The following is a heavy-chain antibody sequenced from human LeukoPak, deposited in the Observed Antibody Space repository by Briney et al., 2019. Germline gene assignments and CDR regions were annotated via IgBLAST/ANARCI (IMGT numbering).Heavy chain of an antibody. CDR2: INGDGSWT. CDR3: VSFYETY. CDR1: GNYW. V-gene: IGHV3-74*01. D-gene: IGHD2-2*01. Sequence: GGSLRLSCAASGNYWMHWVRQAPGKGLVWVSHINGDGSWTTYADSMKGRFTISKDNAKNTVYLQMNNLRAEDTAVYYCVSFYETYWGRGTLVTVSS. J-gene: IGHJ4*02.